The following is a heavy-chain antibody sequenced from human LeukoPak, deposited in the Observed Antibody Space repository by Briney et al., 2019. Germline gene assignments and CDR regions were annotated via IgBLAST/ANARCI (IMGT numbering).Heavy chain of an antibody. CDR1: GFTFSSYT. CDR3: ARGSNYRSSISCHMND. J-gene: IGHJ4*02. V-gene: IGHV3-21*06. D-gene: IGHD2-2*02. Sequence: GGSLRLSCAASGFTFSSYTMNWVREAPGEGLEWVSSISTSSIYIYYADSVKGRFTISRVNAKNSLYLQMNSLRAEDTAVYYCARGSNYRSSISCHMNDWGQGTLVTVSS. CDR2: ISTSSIYI.